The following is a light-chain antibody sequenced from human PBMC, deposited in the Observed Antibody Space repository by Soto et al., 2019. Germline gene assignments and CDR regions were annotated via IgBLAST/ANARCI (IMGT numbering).Light chain of an antibody. CDR3: SSYTSSSTPAYV. V-gene: IGLV2-14*01. Sequence: QSVLTQPASVSGSPGQSITISCTGTSSDVGGYIYVSWYQQHPGKAPKLMIYDVSNRLSGVSNRFSGSKSGNTASLTISRLQAEDEADYYCSSYTSSSTPAYVFGTGTKLTVL. CDR2: DVS. CDR1: SSDVGGYIY. J-gene: IGLJ1*01.